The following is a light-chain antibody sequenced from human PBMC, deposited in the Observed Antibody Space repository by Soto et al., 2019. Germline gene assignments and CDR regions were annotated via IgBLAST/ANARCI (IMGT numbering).Light chain of an antibody. CDR3: SSYTSSSLNYV. J-gene: IGLJ1*01. V-gene: IGLV2-14*01. Sequence: QSVLTQPASVSGSPGQSITISCTGTSRDVGGYNYVSWYQQHPGKAPKLMIYDVSNRPSGVSNRFSGSKSGNTASLTISGLQAEDEADYYCSSYTSSSLNYVFGTGTKVTVL. CDR1: SRDVGGYNY. CDR2: DVS.